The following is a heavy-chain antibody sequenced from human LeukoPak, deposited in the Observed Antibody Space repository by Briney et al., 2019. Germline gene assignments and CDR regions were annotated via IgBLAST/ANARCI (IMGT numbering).Heavy chain of an antibody. J-gene: IGHJ4*02. D-gene: IGHD3-16*02. CDR3: ARWELSGRVMERLSWIDH. CDR2: INWNGGGT. V-gene: IGHV3-20*04. Sequence: GGSLRLSCAASGFTFDDFGMTWVRQAPGKGLEWVSGINWNGGGTGYADSVKGRFTISRDNAKKILYLQMNSLRVEDTAVYYCARWELSGRVMERLSWIDHWGQGALVTVSS. CDR1: GFTFDDFG.